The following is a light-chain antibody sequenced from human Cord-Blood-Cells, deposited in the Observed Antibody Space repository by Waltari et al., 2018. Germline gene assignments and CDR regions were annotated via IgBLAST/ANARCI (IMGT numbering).Light chain of an antibody. CDR3: PQYGSSPPFT. Sequence: EIVSTPSPGTLSLSPGERATLSCRASQSVSSSYLAWYQQKPGQPPRLLIYGASSRATGIPDSCSGSGSPTDFTITISRLGPEDIAVYYCPQYGSSPPFTFGQGTRLEIK. J-gene: IGKJ5*01. CDR1: QSVSSSY. V-gene: IGKV3-20*01. CDR2: GAS.